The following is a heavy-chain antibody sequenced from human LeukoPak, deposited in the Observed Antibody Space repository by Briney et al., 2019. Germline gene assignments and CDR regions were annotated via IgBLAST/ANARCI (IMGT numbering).Heavy chain of an antibody. CDR3: ARRLNPRELLWFGEFYDY. V-gene: IGHV4-59*12. J-gene: IGHJ4*02. CDR1: GGSISSYY. Sequence: SETLSLTCTVSGGSISSYYWSWIRQPPGKGLEWIGYIYYSGSTNYNPSLKSRVTISVDTSKNQFSLKLSSVTAADTAVYYCARRLNPRELLWFGEFYDYWGQGTLVTVSS. D-gene: IGHD3-10*01. CDR2: IYYSGST.